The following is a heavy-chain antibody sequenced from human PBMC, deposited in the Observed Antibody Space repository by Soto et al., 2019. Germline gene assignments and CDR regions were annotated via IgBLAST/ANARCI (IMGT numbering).Heavy chain of an antibody. CDR2: IADERNNK. J-gene: IGHJ4*02. CDR3: ASEPYSDLWSGPSSDS. CDR1: GFTFSPSA. Sequence: PGGPLRLPCAASGFTFSPSATHWGRQTPGKWVGWIAVIADERNNKQCVDSVKGLIATTRDNTVFTLYRQMNGLNVEETAVDCCASEPYSDLWSGPSSDSWGQGTLVTVSS. D-gene: IGHD3-3*01. V-gene: IGHV3-30*09.